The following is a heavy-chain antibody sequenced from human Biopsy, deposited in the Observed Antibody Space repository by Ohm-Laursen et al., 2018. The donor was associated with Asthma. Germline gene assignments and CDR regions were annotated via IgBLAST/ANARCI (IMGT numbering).Heavy chain of an antibody. Sequence: SVKVSCKSLGGTFNTYVTAWVRQAPGQGLEWMGGINSVFGTTTYPQKFQDRVTITADDSTSTVYMELSSLRSEDTAVYYCARKAGSCISRTCYSLDFWGQGTLVTVSS. CDR3: ARKAGSCISRTCYSLDF. D-gene: IGHD2-2*01. J-gene: IGHJ4*02. CDR2: INSVFGTT. CDR1: GGTFNTYV. V-gene: IGHV1-69*13.